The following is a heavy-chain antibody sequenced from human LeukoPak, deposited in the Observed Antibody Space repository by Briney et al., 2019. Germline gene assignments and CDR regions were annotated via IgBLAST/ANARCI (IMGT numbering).Heavy chain of an antibody. CDR1: GYTFTDYY. D-gene: IGHD2-2*02. J-gene: IGHJ5*02. CDR3: VVVPAAIRNSVWFDP. V-gene: IGHV1-69-2*01. Sequence: ASVKVSCKVSGYTFTDYYMHWVQQAPGKGLEWMGLVDPEDGETRYAEKFQGRVTITADTSTDTAYMELSSLRSEDTAVYYCVVVPAAIRNSVWFDPWGQGTLVTVSS. CDR2: VDPEDGET.